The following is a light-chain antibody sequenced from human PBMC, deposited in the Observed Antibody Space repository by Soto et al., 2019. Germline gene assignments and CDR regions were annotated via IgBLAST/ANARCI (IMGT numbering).Light chain of an antibody. V-gene: IGLV2-8*01. J-gene: IGLJ1*01. CDR1: SSDVGAYTY. Sequence: QSVLTQPPSASGSPGQSVTISCTGTSSDVGAYTYVSWYQQHPGKAPKLMIYGVTERPSGVPDRFSGSKSGNTASLTVSGLQTEDEADYFCKSYAGSNTYVFGSGTQLTVL. CDR2: GVT. CDR3: KSYAGSNTYV.